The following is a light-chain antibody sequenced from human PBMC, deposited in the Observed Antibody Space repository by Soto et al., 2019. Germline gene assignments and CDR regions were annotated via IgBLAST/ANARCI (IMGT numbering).Light chain of an antibody. Sequence: DIQMTQSPSTLSASEGDRVTITCRASQNINNWLAWFQQKPGEAPKLLIYDASTLESGVPSRFSGSGSGTEFTLTISSLQPDDYATYSCQHYNVYYMYTFGQGTKVEIK. CDR2: DAS. CDR1: QNINNW. CDR3: QHYNVYYMYT. V-gene: IGKV1-5*01. J-gene: IGKJ2*01.